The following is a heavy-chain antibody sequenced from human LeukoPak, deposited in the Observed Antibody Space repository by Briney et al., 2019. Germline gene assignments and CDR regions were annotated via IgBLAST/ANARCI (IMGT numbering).Heavy chain of an antibody. CDR3: ARDLNPYYDFWSGHKGFDY. Sequence: GGSLRLSCAASGFTFSSYGMHWVRQAPGKGLEWVAVIWYDGSNKYYADSVKGRFTISRDNSKNTLYLQMNSLRAEDTAVYYRARDLNPYYDFWSGHKGFDYWGQGTLVTVSS. D-gene: IGHD3-3*01. J-gene: IGHJ4*02. V-gene: IGHV3-33*01. CDR1: GFTFSSYG. CDR2: IWYDGSNK.